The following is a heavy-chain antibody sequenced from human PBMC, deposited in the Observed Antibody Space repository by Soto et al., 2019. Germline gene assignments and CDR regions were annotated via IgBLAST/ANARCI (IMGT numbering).Heavy chain of an antibody. CDR1: GGSISSSSFY. CDR3: ARLSPNLYSGYDYRLFVPWFDP. J-gene: IGHJ5*02. D-gene: IGHD5-12*01. CDR2: IYYSGST. Sequence: PSGTLSLTCTVSGGSISSSSFYWGRIRQPPGKGLEWIGSIYYSGSTYYNPSLKSRVAISVDTSKNQFSLKLSSVTAADTAVYYCARLSPNLYSGYDYRLFVPWFDPWGQGTLVTVSS. V-gene: IGHV4-39*01.